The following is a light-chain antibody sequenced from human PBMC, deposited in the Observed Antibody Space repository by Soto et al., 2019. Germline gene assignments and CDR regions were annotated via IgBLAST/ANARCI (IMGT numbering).Light chain of an antibody. J-gene: IGKJ2*01. CDR2: AAS. Sequence: DVQMTQSPSSLSASVGDRVTITCRASRDISSSLAWYQQKPGKVPKLLIYAASTLHAGVQSRFSGSGSGTFFTLTIKSLQPEDVATYYCQQYNSAPNTFGRGTRLEIK. V-gene: IGKV1-27*01. CDR3: QQYNSAPNT. CDR1: RDISSS.